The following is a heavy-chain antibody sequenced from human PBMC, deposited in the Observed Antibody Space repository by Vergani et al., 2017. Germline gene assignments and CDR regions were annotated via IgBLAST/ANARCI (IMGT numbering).Heavy chain of an antibody. CDR2: IYPADSDT. CDR1: EYSFGNYW. D-gene: IGHD1-1*01. CDR3: ARHTTYTDS. V-gene: IGHV5-51*01. Sequence: EVELVQSGPEMRKPGESLKISGKGSEYSFGNYWIGWLRQMPGKGLEWMGIIYPADSDTRYRPSFQGQVTFSADKSISTAFLQWDSLKASDTALSYCARHTTYTDSWGQGTLVTVSS. J-gene: IGHJ4*02.